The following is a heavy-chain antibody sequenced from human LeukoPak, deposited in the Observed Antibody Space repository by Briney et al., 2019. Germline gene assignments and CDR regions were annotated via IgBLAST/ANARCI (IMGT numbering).Heavy chain of an antibody. J-gene: IGHJ4*02. CDR3: ARDRHDTDGLPDY. CDR2: ISYDGSNK. CDR1: GFTFSSYA. D-gene: IGHD5-24*01. Sequence: GGSLRLSCAASGFTFSSYAMHWVRQAPGKGLEWVAVISYDGSNKYYADSVKGRFTISRDNSKNTLYLQMNSLRAEDTAVYYCARDRHDTDGLPDYWGQGTLVTVSS. V-gene: IGHV3-30-3*01.